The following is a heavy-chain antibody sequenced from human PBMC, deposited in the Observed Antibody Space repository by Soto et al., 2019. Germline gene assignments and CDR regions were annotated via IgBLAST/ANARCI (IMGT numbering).Heavy chain of an antibody. Sequence: EVQLVESGGGLVQPGGSLRLSCAASGFTFSSYWMHWVRQAPGEGLVWVSRVNSDETTTSYADSVKGRFTISRDNARNTLYLQMNSLRAEDTAVYYCARVGTGRSDFDDWGQGTLVTVSS. CDR3: ARVGTGRSDFDD. D-gene: IGHD1-26*01. J-gene: IGHJ4*02. V-gene: IGHV3-74*01. CDR2: VNSDETTT. CDR1: GFTFSSYW.